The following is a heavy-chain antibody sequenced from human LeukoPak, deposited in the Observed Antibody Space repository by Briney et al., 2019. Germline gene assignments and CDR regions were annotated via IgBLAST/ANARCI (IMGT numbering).Heavy chain of an antibody. CDR3: VKALTGMENA. V-gene: IGHV3-64D*06. CDR2: ISSNGGST. CDR1: GFIFSSYV. Sequence: GGSLRQSFSASGFIFSSYVMQLVGLGPAQGLPYVSAISSNGGSTYYADSVKGRFTISRDNSKNTLYLQMSSLRAEDTAVYYCVKALTGMENAWGQGTLVTVSS. J-gene: IGHJ5*02. D-gene: IGHD2-8*01.